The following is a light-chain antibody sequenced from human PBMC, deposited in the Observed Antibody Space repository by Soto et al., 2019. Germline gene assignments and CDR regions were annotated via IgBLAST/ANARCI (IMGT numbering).Light chain of an antibody. Sequence: QSVLTQPPSVSAAPRQRVTISCSGSSSNVGDNAVNWYQQLPGKAPKLLIYYDDLLTSGVSDRFSGSKSGTSASLAISGLQYEDEGDYYSEAWDDSLNGWVFGGGTKLTVL. J-gene: IGLJ3*02. CDR1: SSNVGDNA. CDR2: YDD. CDR3: EAWDDSLNGWV. V-gene: IGLV1-36*01.